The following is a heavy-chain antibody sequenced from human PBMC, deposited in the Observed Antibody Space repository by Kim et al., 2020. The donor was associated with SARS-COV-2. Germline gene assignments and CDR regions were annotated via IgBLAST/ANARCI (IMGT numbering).Heavy chain of an antibody. CDR1: GGSFSGYY. CDR2: INHSGST. CDR3: ARGLEDTAMVRYYYYGMDV. D-gene: IGHD5-18*01. J-gene: IGHJ6*02. V-gene: IGHV4-34*01. Sequence: SETLSLTCAVYGGSFSGYYWSWIRQPPGKGLEWIGEINHSGSTNYNPSLKSRVTISVDTSKNQFSLKLSSVTAADTAVYYCARGLEDTAMVRYYYYGMDVWGQGTTVTVPS.